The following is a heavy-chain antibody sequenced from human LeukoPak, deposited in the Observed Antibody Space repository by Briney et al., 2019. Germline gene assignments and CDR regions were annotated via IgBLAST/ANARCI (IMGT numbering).Heavy chain of an antibody. D-gene: IGHD3-10*01. J-gene: IGHJ4*02. CDR1: GFIFDDAV. CDR3: AKERYDGSGAAYDN. CDR2: VSRKSDYR. Sequence: PGGSLRLSCAASGFIFDDAVMHWVRQAPGKGLEWVSGVSRKSDYRAYADSVKGRFTISRDNARNPLYLQMNSLRAEDTALYYCAKERYDGSGAAYDNWGQGTLVTVSS. V-gene: IGHV3-9*01.